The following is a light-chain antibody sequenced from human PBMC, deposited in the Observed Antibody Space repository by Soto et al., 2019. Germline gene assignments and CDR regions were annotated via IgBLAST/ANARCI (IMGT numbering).Light chain of an antibody. Sequence: EIVLTQSPATLSFSPGERATLSCRASQSVSSYLAWYQQKPGQAPRLLIFDASNRATDIPARFSGSGSGTDFTLTISSLEPEDFAVYYCHQRGDWPLTFGGGTKVEIK. J-gene: IGKJ4*01. V-gene: IGKV3-11*01. CDR1: QSVSSY. CDR3: HQRGDWPLT. CDR2: DAS.